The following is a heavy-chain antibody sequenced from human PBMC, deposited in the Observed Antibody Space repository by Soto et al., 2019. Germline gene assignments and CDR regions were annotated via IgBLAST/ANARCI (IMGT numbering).Heavy chain of an antibody. CDR3: ARVAVAGTPSLFGYYYYGMDV. Sequence: SETLSLTCTVSGGSISSYYWSWIRQPPGKGLEWIGYIYYSGSTNYNPSLKSRVTISVDTSKNQFSLKLSSVTAADTAVYYCARVAVAGTPSLFGYYYYGMDVWGQGTTVTVSS. J-gene: IGHJ6*02. D-gene: IGHD6-19*01. CDR1: GGSISSYY. V-gene: IGHV4-59*01. CDR2: IYYSGST.